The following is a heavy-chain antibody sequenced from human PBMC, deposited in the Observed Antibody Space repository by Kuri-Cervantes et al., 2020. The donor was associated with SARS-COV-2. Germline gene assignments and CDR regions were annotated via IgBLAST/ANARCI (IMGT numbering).Heavy chain of an antibody. V-gene: IGHV4-39*07. CDR1: GGSISSSSYY. J-gene: IGHJ4*02. CDR2: INHSGST. Sequence: SKTLSLTCTVSGGSISSSSYYWGWIRQPPGKGLEWIGEINHSGSTNYNPSLKSRVTISVDTSKNQFSLKLSSVTAADTAVYYCARDLGGGIYYHFEVYFDYWGQGTLVTVSS. D-gene: IGHD1-26*01. CDR3: ARDLGGGIYYHFEVYFDY.